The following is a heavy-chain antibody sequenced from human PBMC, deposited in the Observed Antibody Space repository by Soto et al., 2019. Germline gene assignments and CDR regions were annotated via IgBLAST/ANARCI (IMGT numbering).Heavy chain of an antibody. D-gene: IGHD6-13*01. V-gene: IGHV4-34*01. CDR3: ARGPRVAAAGTEDYYFDY. CDR1: GGSFSGYY. CDR2: INHSGST. Sequence: SETLSLTCAVYGGSFSGYYWSWIRQPPGKGLEWIGEINHSGSTNYNPSLKSRVTISVDTPKNQFSLKLSSVTAADTAVYYWARGPRVAAAGTEDYYFDYWGQGTLVTVSS. J-gene: IGHJ4*02.